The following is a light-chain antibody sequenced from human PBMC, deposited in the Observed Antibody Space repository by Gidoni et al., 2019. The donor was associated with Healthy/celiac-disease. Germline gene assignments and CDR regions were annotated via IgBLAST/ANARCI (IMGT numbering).Light chain of an antibody. V-gene: IGKV1-33*01. CDR3: QQYDNLPPYT. J-gene: IGKJ2*01. CDR2: EAS. CDR1: QDVYNY. Sequence: DIQMTQSPSSLSASVGDRVTITCQASQDVYNYLNWYQQKPGKAPKLLIYEASNLETGVPSRFSGSGSGTDFTFTISSLQPEDIATYYCQQYDNLPPYTFGQGTRLEIK.